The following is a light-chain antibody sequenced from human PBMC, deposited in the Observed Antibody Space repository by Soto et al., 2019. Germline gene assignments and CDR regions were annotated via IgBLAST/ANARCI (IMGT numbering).Light chain of an antibody. J-gene: IGLJ1*01. CDR3: CPYVGSGIFSV. CDR2: AGN. CDR1: SSDVGTYNL. Sequence: QSVLTQPASVSGSPGQSITISCTGASSDVGTYNLVSWYQHHPGKAPKLMIDAGNKRPSGISNRFSGSKSGDTASLTISGLQAEDEADYYCCPYVGSGIFSVFGTGTKVTVL. V-gene: IGLV2-23*03.